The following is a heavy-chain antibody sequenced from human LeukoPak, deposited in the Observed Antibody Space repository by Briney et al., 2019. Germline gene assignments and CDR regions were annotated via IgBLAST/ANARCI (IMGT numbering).Heavy chain of an antibody. CDR2: IYHSGST. D-gene: IGHD3-10*01. CDR1: GSSISSGYY. J-gene: IGHJ4*02. CDR3: ASLYGSGFSFDY. V-gene: IGHV4-38-2*02. Sequence: SETLSLTCTVSGSSISSGYYWGWIRPPPGKGLEWIGNIYHSGSTYYNPSLKSRVTISVDTSKNRFSLKLSSVTAADTAVYYCASLYGSGFSFDYWGQGTLVTVSS.